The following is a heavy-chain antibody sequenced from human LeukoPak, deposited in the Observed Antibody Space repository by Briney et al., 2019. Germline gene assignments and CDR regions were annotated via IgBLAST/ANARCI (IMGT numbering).Heavy chain of an antibody. Sequence: GGSLRLSCAASGFTVSSNYMSWVRQAPGKGLEWVSVIYSGGSTYYADSVKGRFTISRDNSKNTLYLQMNSPRAEDTAIYYCAKDRFFGLVRGVFSHWGQGTPVTVSS. V-gene: IGHV3-53*01. J-gene: IGHJ4*02. CDR2: IYSGGST. CDR1: GFTVSSNY. D-gene: IGHD3-10*01. CDR3: AKDRFFGLVRGVFSH.